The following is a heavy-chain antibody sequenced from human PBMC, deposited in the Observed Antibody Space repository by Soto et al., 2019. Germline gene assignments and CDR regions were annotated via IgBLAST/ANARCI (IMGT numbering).Heavy chain of an antibody. D-gene: IGHD2-21*02. J-gene: IGHJ5*02. CDR1: GGSISSGGYY. CDR3: ARGTLPYCGGDCYLEINNWFDP. V-gene: IGHV4-31*03. Sequence: PSETLSLTCTVSGGSISSGGYYWSWIRQHPGKGLEWIGYIYYSGSTYYNPSLKSRVTISVDTSKNQFSLKLSSVTAADTAVYYCARGTLPYCGGDCYLEINNWFDPWGQGTLVTVSS. CDR2: IYYSGST.